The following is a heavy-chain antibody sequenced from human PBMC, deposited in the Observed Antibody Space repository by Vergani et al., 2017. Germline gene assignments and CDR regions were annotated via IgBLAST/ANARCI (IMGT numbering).Heavy chain of an antibody. V-gene: IGHV1-18*04. J-gene: IGHJ3*02. CDR3: ARGGYCSGGSCYLGAFDI. D-gene: IGHD2-15*01. CDR2: ISDYHGNT. CDR1: GYTFTSYG. Sequence: QVQLVQSGAEVKKPGASVKVSCKASGYTFTSYGISWVRQAPGQGLEWMGWISDYHGNTNYAQKLQGRVTMTTDTSTSTAYMELRSLRSDETAVYYCARGGYCSGGSCYLGAFDIWGQGTMVTVSS.